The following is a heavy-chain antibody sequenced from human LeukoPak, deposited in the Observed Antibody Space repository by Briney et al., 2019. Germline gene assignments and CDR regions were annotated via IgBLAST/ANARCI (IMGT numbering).Heavy chain of an antibody. D-gene: IGHD2-15*01. CDR2: ISGFNGNT. CDR3: ARVEYCNVGNCYFRPGAY. V-gene: IGHV1-18*01. CDR1: GYTFTNYA. Sequence: ASVKVSCKASGYTFTNYAMNWVRQAPGQGLEWVGWISGFNGNTNYAQNFHDRVTMTTDTSTTTAYMELRNLRPDDTAVYYCARVEYCNVGNCYFRPGAYWGQGTLVTVSS. J-gene: IGHJ4*02.